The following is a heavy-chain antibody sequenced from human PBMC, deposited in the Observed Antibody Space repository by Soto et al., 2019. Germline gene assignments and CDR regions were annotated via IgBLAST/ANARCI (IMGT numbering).Heavy chain of an antibody. D-gene: IGHD6-13*01. CDR3: AAAGTRTYYYCYGMDV. Sequence: SETLSLTCTVSGGSISSGGYYWSWIRRHPGKGLEWIGYIYYSGSTYYNPSLKSRVTISVDTSKNQFSLKLSSVTAADTAVYYCAAAGTRTYYYCYGMDVWGQGPRSPS. CDR2: IYYSGST. V-gene: IGHV4-31*03. CDR1: GGSISSGGYY. J-gene: IGHJ6*02.